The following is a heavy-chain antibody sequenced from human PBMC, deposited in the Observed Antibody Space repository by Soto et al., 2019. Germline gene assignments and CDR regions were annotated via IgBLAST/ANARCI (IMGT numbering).Heavy chain of an antibody. CDR2: IKLAGRAT. CDR1: EFSFRSYW. J-gene: IGHJ3*01. V-gene: IGHV3-7*01. Sequence: DGRLRRPWSASEFSFRSYWLAWVRQAPGKGLQWVATIKLAGRATNSLSSAQGRFTISRADAANSMSLHMSSLRAQDTAAYFCVREFD. CDR3: VREFD.